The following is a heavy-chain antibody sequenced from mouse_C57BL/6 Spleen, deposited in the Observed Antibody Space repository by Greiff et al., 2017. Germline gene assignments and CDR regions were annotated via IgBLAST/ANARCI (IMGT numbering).Heavy chain of an antibody. V-gene: IGHV1-81*01. Sequence: QVQLKESGAELARPGASVKLSCKASGYTFTSYGISWVKQRTGQGLEWIGEIYPRSGNTYYNEKFKGKATLTADKSSSTAYMELRSLTSEDSAVYFCARDGSSYRAMDYWGQGTSVTVSS. J-gene: IGHJ4*01. D-gene: IGHD1-1*01. CDR1: GYTFTSYG. CDR2: IYPRSGNT. CDR3: ARDGSSYRAMDY.